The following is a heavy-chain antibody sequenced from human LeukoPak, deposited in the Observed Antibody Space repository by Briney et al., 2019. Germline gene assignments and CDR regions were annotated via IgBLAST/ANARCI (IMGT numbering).Heavy chain of an antibody. D-gene: IGHD6-19*01. J-gene: IGHJ4*02. CDR1: GFTFSSYA. V-gene: IGHV3-23*01. Sequence: GSLRLSCAASGFTFSSYAMSWVRQAPGKGLEWVSAISGSGGSTYYADSVKGRFTISRDNSKNTLYLQMNSLRAEDTAVYYCAKGRYSSGWYDYFDYWGQGTLVTVSS. CDR2: ISGSGGST. CDR3: AKGRYSSGWYDYFDY.